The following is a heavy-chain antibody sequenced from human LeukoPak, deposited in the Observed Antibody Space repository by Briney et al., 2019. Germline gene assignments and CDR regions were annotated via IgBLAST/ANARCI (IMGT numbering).Heavy chain of an antibody. V-gene: IGHV4-39*07. Sequence: SETVSLTCTVSGGSISSSSYYWGWIRQPPGKGLEWIGSIYYSGSTYYNPSLKSRVTISVDTSKNQFSLKLSSVTAADTAVYYCARDPGIAATLLHYWGQGTLVTVSS. D-gene: IGHD6-13*01. CDR1: GGSISSSSYY. J-gene: IGHJ4*02. CDR3: ARDPGIAATLLHY. CDR2: IYYSGST.